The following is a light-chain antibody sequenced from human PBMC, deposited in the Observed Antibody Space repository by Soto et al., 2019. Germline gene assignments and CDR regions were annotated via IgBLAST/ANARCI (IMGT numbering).Light chain of an antibody. CDR2: DVS. J-gene: IGLJ1*01. Sequence: QSALTQPRSVSGSPGQSVTISCTGTSSDFYGYNYVSWYQQHPGKAPKVMIYDVSKRPTGVPDRFSGSKSGNTASLTISGLQAEDEADYYCCSYAGSYTYVFGNGTKVTVL. CDR1: SSDFYGYNY. CDR3: CSYAGSYTYV. V-gene: IGLV2-11*01.